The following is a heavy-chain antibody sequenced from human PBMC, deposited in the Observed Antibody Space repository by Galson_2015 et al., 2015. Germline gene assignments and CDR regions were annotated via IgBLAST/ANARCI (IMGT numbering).Heavy chain of an antibody. CDR2: ISGSGGST. CDR1: GFTFSSYA. J-gene: IGHJ4*02. Sequence: SLRLSCAASGFTFSSYAMSWVRQAPGKGLEWVSAISGSGGSTYYADSVKGRFTISRDNSKNTLYLQMNSLRAEDTAVYYCAKSTEEVEDYTFGGPARYYFDYWGQGTLVTVSS. V-gene: IGHV3-23*01. CDR3: AKSTEEVEDYTFGGPARYYFDY. D-gene: IGHD3-16*01.